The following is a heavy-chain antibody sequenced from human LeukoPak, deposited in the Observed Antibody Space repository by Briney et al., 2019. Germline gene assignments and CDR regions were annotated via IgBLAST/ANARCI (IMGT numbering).Heavy chain of an antibody. CDR2: IYPGGSDT. Sequence: GESLKISCKGSGYSFTSYWIGWVRQMPGKGLEWMGIIYPGGSDTRYSPSFQGQVTISADKSISTAYLQWSSLKASDTAMYYCARHGPYCGGDCYSFYYGMDVWGQGTTVTVSS. J-gene: IGHJ6*02. CDR1: GYSFTSYW. CDR3: ARHGPYCGGDCYSFYYGMDV. V-gene: IGHV5-51*01. D-gene: IGHD2-21*02.